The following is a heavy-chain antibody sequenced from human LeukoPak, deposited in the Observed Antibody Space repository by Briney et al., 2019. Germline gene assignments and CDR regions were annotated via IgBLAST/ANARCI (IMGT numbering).Heavy chain of an antibody. Sequence: SETLSLTCTVSGGSISSYYWSLIRQPAGKGLEWIGRIYTSGSTNYNPPLKSRVTMSVDTSKNQFSLKLSSVTAADTAVYYCARDPLTGISFFDPWGQGTLVTVSS. CDR1: GGSISSYY. CDR2: IYTSGST. V-gene: IGHV4-4*07. D-gene: IGHD1-20*01. CDR3: ARDPLTGISFFDP. J-gene: IGHJ5*02.